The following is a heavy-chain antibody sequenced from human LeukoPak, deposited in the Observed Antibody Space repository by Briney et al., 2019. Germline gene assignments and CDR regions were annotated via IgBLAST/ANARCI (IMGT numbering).Heavy chain of an antibody. CDR2: ISGSGSSP. Sequence: GGSLRLSCAASGFTFSSFAMSWVRQAPGEGLEWVSAISGSGSSPYYADSVKGRVTISRDNSKSTLYLQMNSLRAGDMAVYYCAKDSGPWGYCTTTSCYFAYWGQGALVTVSS. J-gene: IGHJ4*02. CDR1: GFTFSSFA. CDR3: AKDSGPWGYCTTTSCYFAY. V-gene: IGHV3-23*01. D-gene: IGHD2-2*01.